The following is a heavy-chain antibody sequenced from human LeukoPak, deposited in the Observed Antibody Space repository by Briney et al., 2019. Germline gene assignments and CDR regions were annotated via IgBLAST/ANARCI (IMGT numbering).Heavy chain of an antibody. J-gene: IGHJ3*02. D-gene: IGHD5-24*01. V-gene: IGHV3-21*01. Sequence: PGGSLRLSCAASGFTFSSYAMNWVRQAPGKGLEWVSCITRSSTYIYDADSVKGRFTISRDNAKNSLYLQMNSLRTEDTAVYYCARAPINGGRVDAFDIWGQGTMVTVSS. CDR2: ITRSSTYI. CDR3: ARAPINGGRVDAFDI. CDR1: GFTFSSYA.